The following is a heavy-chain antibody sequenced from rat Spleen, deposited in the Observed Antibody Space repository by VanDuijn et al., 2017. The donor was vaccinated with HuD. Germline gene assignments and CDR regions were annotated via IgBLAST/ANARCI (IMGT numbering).Heavy chain of an antibody. J-gene: IGHJ4*01. V-gene: IGHV5S10*01. CDR1: GFTFSDYN. CDR3: ARPHYSYYVMDA. D-gene: IGHD1-1*01. Sequence: EVQPVESGGGLVQPGRSLKLSCVVSGFTFSDYNMAWVRQDPKKGLEWVATIVHDGSRTYYRDSVKGRFTISRDNAKSTLYLQMNSLRSEDTATYYCARPHYSYYVMDAWGQGASVTVSS. CDR2: IVHDGSRT.